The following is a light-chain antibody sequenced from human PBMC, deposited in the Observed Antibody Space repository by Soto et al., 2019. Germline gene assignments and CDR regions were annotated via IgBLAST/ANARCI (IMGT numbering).Light chain of an antibody. Sequence: DIKMTQSPSTLSGSVGDRVTITCRASQTISSWVAWYQQKPGKAPKLLIYKASTLKSGVPSRFSGSGSGTEFTLTISSLQPDDFATYYCQHYNSYSEAFGQGTKVELK. J-gene: IGKJ1*01. CDR2: KAS. CDR1: QTISSW. V-gene: IGKV1-5*03. CDR3: QHYNSYSEA.